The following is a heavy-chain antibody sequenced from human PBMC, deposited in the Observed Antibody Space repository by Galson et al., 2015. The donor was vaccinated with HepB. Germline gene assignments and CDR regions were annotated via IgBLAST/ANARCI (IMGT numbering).Heavy chain of an antibody. CDR3: ARDFPYFDY. V-gene: IGHV3-30-3*01. J-gene: IGHJ4*02. Sequence: SLRLSCAASGFTFNTYAMHWVRQAPGKGLEWVAVISYDGSNKYCADSVKGRFTISRDNSKNTLFLQMNSLRAEDTAVYYCARDFPYFDYWGQGTLDTVSS. CDR2: ISYDGSNK. CDR1: GFTFNTYA.